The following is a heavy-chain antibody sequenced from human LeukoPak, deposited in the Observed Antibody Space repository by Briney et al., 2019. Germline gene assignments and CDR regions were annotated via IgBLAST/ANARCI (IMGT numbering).Heavy chain of an antibody. CDR2: ITSSSSYI. D-gene: IGHD1-7*01. J-gene: IGHJ5*02. Sequence: GGSLRLSCAASGFTFSMYSMDWVRQAPGKGLEWVSSITSSSSYIYYADSVKGRFTISRDNAKNSLYLQMSSLRAEDTAVYYCASDITGTTGFDPWGQGTLATVSS. V-gene: IGHV3-21*01. CDR1: GFTFSMYS. CDR3: ASDITGTTGFDP.